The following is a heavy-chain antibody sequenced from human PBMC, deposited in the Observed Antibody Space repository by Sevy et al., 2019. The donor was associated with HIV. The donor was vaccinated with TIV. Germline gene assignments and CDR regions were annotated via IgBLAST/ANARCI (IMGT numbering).Heavy chain of an antibody. CDR2: IWYDGSNK. V-gene: IGHV3-33*01. Sequence: GGSLRLSCAASGFTFSSCGMHWVRQAPGKGLEWVAVIWYDGSNKYYADSVKGRFTISRDNSKNTLYLQMNSLRAEDTAVYYCARDRDKALQYYFDYWGQGTLVTVSS. CDR1: GFTFSSCG. CDR3: ARDRDKALQYYFDY. J-gene: IGHJ4*02.